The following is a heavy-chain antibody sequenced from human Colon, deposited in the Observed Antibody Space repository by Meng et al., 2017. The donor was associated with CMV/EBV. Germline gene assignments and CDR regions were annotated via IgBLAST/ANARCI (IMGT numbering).Heavy chain of an antibody. CDR2: ISWEGGST. Sequence: GGSLRLSCAASGFTFDDYAMHWVRQAPGKGLEGVSLISWEGGSTYYADSVKGRFTISRDDSRNSLFLQMNSLRKEDTAFYYCVKGVSGWSWGYFDYWGQGSLVTVSS. D-gene: IGHD6-19*01. CDR3: VKGVSGWSWGYFDY. CDR1: GFTFDDYA. J-gene: IGHJ4*02. V-gene: IGHV3-43D*03.